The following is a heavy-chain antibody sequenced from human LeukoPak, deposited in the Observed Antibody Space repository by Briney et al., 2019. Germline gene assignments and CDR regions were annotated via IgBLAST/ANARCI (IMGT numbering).Heavy chain of an antibody. Sequence: PGGSLRLSCAASGFTFSSYAMSWVRQAPGKGLEWVSAISGSGGSTYYADSVKGRLTISRDNAKNSLYLQMNSLRAEDTAVYYCARDLGTAMEVWGQGTTVTVSS. D-gene: IGHD1-1*01. CDR3: ARDLGTAMEV. CDR2: ISGSGGST. V-gene: IGHV3-23*01. J-gene: IGHJ6*02. CDR1: GFTFSSYA.